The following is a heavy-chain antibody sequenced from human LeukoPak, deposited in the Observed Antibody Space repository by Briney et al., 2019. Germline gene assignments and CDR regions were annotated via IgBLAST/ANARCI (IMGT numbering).Heavy chain of an antibody. V-gene: IGHV3-15*01. D-gene: IGHD3-10*01. J-gene: IGHJ5*02. CDR1: GFTFNDAW. CDR3: TTDRGALTS. CDR2: IQSKTDGGPP. Sequence: GGSLRLSCAASGFTFNDAWMSWVRQPPGKGLEWVGRIQSKTDGGPPDYAAPVTGRFTISGDDSTNTLYLQMNSLKTEDTGVYYCTTDRGALTSWGQGTLVTVSS.